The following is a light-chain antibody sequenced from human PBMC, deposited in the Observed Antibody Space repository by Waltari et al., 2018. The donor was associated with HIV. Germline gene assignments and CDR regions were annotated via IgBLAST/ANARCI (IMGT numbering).Light chain of an antibody. CDR3: SSYAGSNNVV. CDR1: SSDVGGYNY. CDR2: EVS. V-gene: IGLV2-8*01. Sequence: QSALTQPPSASGSPGQSVTISCTGTSSDVGGYNYVSWYQQHPGKAPKLMIYEVSKRPSGFPDRFSGSKSGNTASLTVSGLQAEDEADYYCSSYAGSNNVVFGGGTKLTVL. J-gene: IGLJ2*01.